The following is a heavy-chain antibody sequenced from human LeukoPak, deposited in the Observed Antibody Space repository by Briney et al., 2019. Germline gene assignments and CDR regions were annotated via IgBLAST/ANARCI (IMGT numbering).Heavy chain of an antibody. Sequence: PSETLSLTCTVSGSSISSSSYYWGWIRQPPGKGMEWIGSIYYSGSTYYNPSLKSRVTISVDTSKNQFSLKLSSVTAADTAVYYCARQRVLYFFDYWRQGTLVTVSS. V-gene: IGHV4-39*01. CDR2: IYYSGST. CDR1: GSSISSSSYY. J-gene: IGHJ4*02. D-gene: IGHD3-16*01. CDR3: ARQRVLYFFDY.